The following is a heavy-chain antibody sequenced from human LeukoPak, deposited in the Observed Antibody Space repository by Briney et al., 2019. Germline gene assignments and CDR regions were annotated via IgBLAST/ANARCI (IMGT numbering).Heavy chain of an antibody. J-gene: IGHJ4*02. D-gene: IGHD3-22*01. V-gene: IGHV1-18*01. Sequence: ASVKVSCKASGYTFINYGIIWVRQAPGQGPEWMGWISPYNGKTNSAQNLQGRVILTTDTSTTTAYMELRSLRFDDTAMYYCARSHSGSLRAPFDSWGQGTLVTVSS. CDR1: GYTFINYG. CDR2: ISPYNGKT. CDR3: ARSHSGSLRAPFDS.